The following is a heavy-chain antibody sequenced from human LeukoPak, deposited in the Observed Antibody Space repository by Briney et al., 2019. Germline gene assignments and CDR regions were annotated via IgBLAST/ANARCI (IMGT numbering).Heavy chain of an antibody. CDR2: INPNSGGT. V-gene: IGHV1-2*02. CDR3: ARDLAMVRGAAYYYMDV. J-gene: IGHJ6*03. CDR1: GYTFTGYY. D-gene: IGHD3-10*01. Sequence: GASVKVSCKASGYTFTGYYMHWVRQAPGQGLEWMGWINPNSGGTNYAQKFQGRVTMTRDTSISTAYMELSRLRSDDTAVYYCARDLAMVRGAAYYYMDVWGKGTTVTVS.